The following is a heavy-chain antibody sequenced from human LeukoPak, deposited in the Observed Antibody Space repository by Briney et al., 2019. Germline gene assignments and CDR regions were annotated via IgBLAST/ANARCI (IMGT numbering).Heavy chain of an antibody. CDR1: GYTFTGYY. V-gene: IGHV1-2*02. D-gene: IGHD3-9*01. Sequence: GASVTVSCKASGYTFTGYYMHWVRQAPGQGLEWMGWINPNSGGTNFAQKFQGRVTMTRDTSIGTAYMELSRLISDDTAVYYCVRCIYDRLSGHYPFDYWGQGTLVTVSS. CDR2: INPNSGGT. CDR3: VRCIYDRLSGHYPFDY. J-gene: IGHJ4*02.